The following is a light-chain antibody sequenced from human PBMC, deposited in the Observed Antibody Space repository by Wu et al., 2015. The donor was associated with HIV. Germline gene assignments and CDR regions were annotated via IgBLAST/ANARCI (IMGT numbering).Light chain of an antibody. CDR3: QQHNKWPLT. CDR1: QSVSGT. Sequence: EIVLTQSPGTLSLSPGERATLSCRASQSVSGTLAWYQQKHGQAPRLLIYDASNRATGIPARFSGSGSVTDFTLTISSLEPEDSAVYYCQQHNKWPLTFGQGTRLEIK. CDR2: DAS. J-gene: IGKJ5*01. V-gene: IGKV3-11*01.